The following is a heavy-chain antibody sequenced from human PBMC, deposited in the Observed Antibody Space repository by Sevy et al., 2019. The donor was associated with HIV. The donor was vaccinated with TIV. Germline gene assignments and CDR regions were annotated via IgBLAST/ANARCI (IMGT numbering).Heavy chain of an antibody. Sequence: SETLSLTCTVSGGSISSYYWSWIRQPPGKGLEWIGYIYYSGSTNYNPSLKSRVTISVDTSKNRFSLKLSSVTAADTAVYYCARVVSGSSGYSYYFDYWGQGTLVTVSS. CDR1: GGSISSYY. V-gene: IGHV4-59*01. CDR2: IYYSGST. D-gene: IGHD3-22*01. J-gene: IGHJ4*02. CDR3: ARVVSGSSGYSYYFDY.